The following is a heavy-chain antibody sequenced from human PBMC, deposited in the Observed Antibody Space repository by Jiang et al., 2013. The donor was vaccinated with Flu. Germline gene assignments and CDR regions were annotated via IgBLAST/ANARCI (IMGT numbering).Heavy chain of an antibody. CDR3: ARAPPMIVVSGYAFDI. D-gene: IGHD3-22*01. CDR1: GGTFSSYA. J-gene: IGHJ3*02. V-gene: IGHV1-69*01. Sequence: AEVKKPGSSVKVSCKASGGTFSSYAISWVRQAPGQGLEWMGGIIPIFGTANYAQKFQGRVTITADESTSTAYMELSSLRSEDTAVYYCARAPPMIVVSGYAFDIWGQGTMVTVSS. CDR2: IIPIFGTA.